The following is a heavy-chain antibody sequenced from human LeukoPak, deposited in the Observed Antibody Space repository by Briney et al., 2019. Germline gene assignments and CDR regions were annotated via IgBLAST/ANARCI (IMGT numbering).Heavy chain of an antibody. Sequence: PGGSLRLSCGASGFTFSNYGMLWVRQAPGKGLEWVSAISGSGGSTYYADSVKGRFTISRDNSKNTLYLQMNSLRAEDTAVYYCARETEYSGSYDYWGQGTLVTVSS. J-gene: IGHJ4*02. D-gene: IGHD1-26*01. V-gene: IGHV3-23*01. CDR1: GFTFSNYG. CDR3: ARETEYSGSYDY. CDR2: ISGSGGST.